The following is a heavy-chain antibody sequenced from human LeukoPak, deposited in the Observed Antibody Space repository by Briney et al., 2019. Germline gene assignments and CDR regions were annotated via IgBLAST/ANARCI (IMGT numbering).Heavy chain of an antibody. CDR2: ISSSSSTI. Sequence: GGSLRLSCAASGFTFSTYKMNWVRQAPGKGLEWVSYISSSSSTIYYADSVKGRFTISRDNAKNSLYLQMNSLRAEDTAVYYCARMYCSSTSCYTDAFDIWGQGTMVTVSS. D-gene: IGHD2-2*02. V-gene: IGHV3-48*01. J-gene: IGHJ3*02. CDR1: GFTFSTYK. CDR3: ARMYCSSTSCYTDAFDI.